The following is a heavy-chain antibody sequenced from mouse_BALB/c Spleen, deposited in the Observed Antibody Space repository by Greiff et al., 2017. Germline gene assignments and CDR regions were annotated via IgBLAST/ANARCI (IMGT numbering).Heavy chain of an antibody. CDR2: ISYDGSN. Sequence: EESGPGLVKPSQSLSLTCSVTGYSITSGYYWNWIRQFPGNKLEWMGYISYDGSNNYNPSLKNRISITRDTSKNQFFLKLNSVTTEDTATYYCARDGRITTFAYWGQGTLVTVSA. V-gene: IGHV3-6*02. CDR3: ARDGRITTFAY. D-gene: IGHD2-4*01. CDR1: GYSITSGYY. J-gene: IGHJ3*01.